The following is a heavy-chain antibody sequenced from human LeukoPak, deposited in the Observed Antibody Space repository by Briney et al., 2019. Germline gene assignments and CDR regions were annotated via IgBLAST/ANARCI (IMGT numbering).Heavy chain of an antibody. D-gene: IGHD6-13*01. CDR3: AGDSGYSSSWYVSC. CDR2: ISSSSSYI. CDR1: GFTFSSYS. J-gene: IGHJ4*02. Sequence: NPGGSLRLSCAASGFTFSSYSMNWVRQAPGKGLEWVSSISSSSSYIYYADSVKGRFTISRDNAKNSLYLQMNSLRAEDTAVYYCAGDSGYSSSWYVSCWGQGTLVTVSS. V-gene: IGHV3-21*01.